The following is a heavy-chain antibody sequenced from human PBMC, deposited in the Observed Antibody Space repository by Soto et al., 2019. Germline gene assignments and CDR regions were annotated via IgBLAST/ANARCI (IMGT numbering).Heavy chain of an antibody. V-gene: IGHV1-18*01. CDR2: ISAYNGNT. CDR1: GYTFTSYG. Sequence: ASVKVSCKASGYTFTSYGISWVRQAPGQGLEWMGWISAYNGNTNYAQKLQGRVTMTTDTSTSTAYMELRSLRSDDTAVYYCARSSSSSIVYYYYGMDVWGQGTTVTVSS. D-gene: IGHD6-6*01. J-gene: IGHJ6*02. CDR3: ARSSSSSIVYYYYGMDV.